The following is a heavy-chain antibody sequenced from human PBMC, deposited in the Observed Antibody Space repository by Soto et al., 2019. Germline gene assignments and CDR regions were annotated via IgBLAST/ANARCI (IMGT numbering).Heavy chain of an antibody. D-gene: IGHD1-26*01. J-gene: IGHJ6*02. V-gene: IGHV4-30-2*01. Sequence: SETLSLTCTVSGDSISSGGYSWSWIRQPPGKGLEWVGYIDRSGSTYYNPSLQSRVTISVDRSSHQFSLSLTSVTAADTAFYYCARDGAWRGFDVWGQGTTVTVSS. CDR1: GDSISSGGYS. CDR3: ARDGAWRGFDV. CDR2: IDRSGST.